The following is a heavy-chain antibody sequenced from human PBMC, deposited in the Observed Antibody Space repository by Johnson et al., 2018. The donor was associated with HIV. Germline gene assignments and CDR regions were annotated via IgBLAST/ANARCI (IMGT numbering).Heavy chain of an antibody. J-gene: IGHJ3*02. Sequence: QMQLVESGGGVVQPGRSLRLSCAASGFTFSSYGMHWVRQAPGKGLEWVAVIWYDGSNKDYADSVKGRFTISRVNAKNSLYLQMNSMRAEDTALYYCAREGMMAYGAPRAAFDIWGQGTMVTVSS. V-gene: IGHV3-33*01. CDR1: GFTFSSYG. CDR2: IWYDGSNK. CDR3: AREGMMAYGAPRAAFDI. D-gene: IGHD4-17*01.